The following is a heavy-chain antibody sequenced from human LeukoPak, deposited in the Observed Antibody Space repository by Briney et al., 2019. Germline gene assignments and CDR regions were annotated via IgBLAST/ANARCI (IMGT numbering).Heavy chain of an antibody. CDR1: GYTFRSYA. V-gene: IGHV3-23*01. J-gene: IGHJ4*02. CDR2: IRDSGGST. CDR3: AKWAVGDSSGYYYGY. D-gene: IGHD3-22*01. Sequence: GGSLRLSCAASGYTFRSYAMSWVRQAPGKGLEWVSAIRDSGGSTYYADSVKGRFTISRDNSKNTLYLQMNSLRAEDTAVYYCAKWAVGDSSGYYYGYWGQGTLVTVSS.